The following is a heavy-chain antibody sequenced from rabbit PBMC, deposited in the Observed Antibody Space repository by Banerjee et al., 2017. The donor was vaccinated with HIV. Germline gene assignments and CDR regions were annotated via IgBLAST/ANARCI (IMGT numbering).Heavy chain of an antibody. Sequence: QEQLEESGGDLVKPGASLTLTCTASGIDFSRYYYMCWVRQAPGKGLEWIGCIYTGSSGSIYYASWAKGRFTISKTSSTTVTLQMTSLTAADTATYFCARVPYVGYAGYGYPYFNLWGPGTLVTVS. CDR3: ARVPYVGYAGYGYPYFNL. J-gene: IGHJ4*01. D-gene: IGHD7-1*01. V-gene: IGHV1S45*01. CDR2: IYTGSSGSI. CDR1: GIDFSRYYY.